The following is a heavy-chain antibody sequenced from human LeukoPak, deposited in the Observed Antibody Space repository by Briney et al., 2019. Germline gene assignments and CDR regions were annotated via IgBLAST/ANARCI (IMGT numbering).Heavy chain of an antibody. J-gene: IGHJ4*02. V-gene: IGHV3-23*01. Sequence: GGSLRLSCAASGFAFSSHAMTWVRQAPGKGLEWVSAISISGDRAYYAHSVKGRFTISRDNSKNTVYLQMNSLRAEDTAVYYCANEIRPNDYWGQGTLVTVSS. CDR1: GFAFSSHA. CDR2: ISISGDRA. D-gene: IGHD4-17*01. CDR3: ANEIRPNDY.